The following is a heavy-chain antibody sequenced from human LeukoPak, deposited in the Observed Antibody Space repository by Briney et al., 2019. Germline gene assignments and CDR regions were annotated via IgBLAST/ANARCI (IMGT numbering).Heavy chain of an antibody. V-gene: IGHV3-23*01. D-gene: IGHD2-15*01. J-gene: IGHJ5*02. Sequence: PGGSLRLSCAASGFTFSSYAMSWVRQATGKGLEWVSSINSNSVNTYYADSVKGRFTVSRDNSKRTLYLQMSSLRVEDTAVYYCAKDLLPIGGWFDPWGQGTLVTVSS. CDR2: INSNSVNT. CDR1: GFTFSSYA. CDR3: AKDLLPIGGWFDP.